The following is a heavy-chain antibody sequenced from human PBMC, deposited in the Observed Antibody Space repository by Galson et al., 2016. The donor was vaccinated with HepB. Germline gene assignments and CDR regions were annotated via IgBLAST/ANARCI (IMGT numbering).Heavy chain of an antibody. CDR3: VRGSGWLSDH. J-gene: IGHJ4*02. CDR1: GFTLSTYW. D-gene: IGHD6-19*01. V-gene: IGHV3-7*03. CDR2: MKHDGSEE. Sequence: SLRLSCAASGFTLSTYWMTWVRQAPGKGLEWVAIMKHDGSEEIYADSVRGRFTISGDNAKNLQFLQMNSLRGEDTAVYYCVRGSGWLSDHWGRGILVTVSS.